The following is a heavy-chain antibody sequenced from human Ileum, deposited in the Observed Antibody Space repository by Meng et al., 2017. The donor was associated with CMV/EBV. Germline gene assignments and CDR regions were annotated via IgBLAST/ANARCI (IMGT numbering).Heavy chain of an antibody. CDR1: GYTFTSNN. V-gene: IGHV7-4-1*02. Sequence: SCETSGYTFTSNNIIWVRQAPGQGPEWMGWIDTNTGNPTYAQGFTGRFVFSLDTSVNTAYLEISSLKAEDTAVYYCARDGLSGRYFDYWGQGTLVTVSS. CDR2: IDTNTGNP. D-gene: IGHD1-26*01. J-gene: IGHJ4*02. CDR3: ARDGLSGRYFDY.